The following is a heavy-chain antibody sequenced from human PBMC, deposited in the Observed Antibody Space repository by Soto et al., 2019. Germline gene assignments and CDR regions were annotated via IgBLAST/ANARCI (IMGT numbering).Heavy chain of an antibody. V-gene: IGHV3-30*18. CDR3: AKDTGNYRVGDY. CDR1: GFTFGTYG. Sequence: QVQLLESGGGVVQPGRSLRLSCAASGFTFGTYGMHWVHQAPGKGLEWVAAISYDGTTKYYADSVKGRFTTSRDNSKNALYLQMNSLRAEDTALYYCAKDTGNYRVGDYWGQGTLVTVSS. J-gene: IGHJ4*02. D-gene: IGHD1-7*01. CDR2: ISYDGTTK.